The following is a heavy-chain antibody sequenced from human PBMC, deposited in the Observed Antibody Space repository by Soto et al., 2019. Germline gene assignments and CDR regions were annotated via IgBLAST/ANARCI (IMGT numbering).Heavy chain of an antibody. CDR1: GFSFSDYT. V-gene: IGHV3-21*01. J-gene: IGHJ4*02. D-gene: IGHD4-17*01. CDR2: ISSSSSDYT. Sequence: GGSLRLSCADSGFSFSDYTMNWVRQAPGKGLEWVSAISSSSSDYTFYADSVWCRFTISRDNAQKSLYLQMNSLIAEDSAVYYCSRFDYCDYFFDYWGQGTLVTVSS. CDR3: SRFDYCDYFFDY.